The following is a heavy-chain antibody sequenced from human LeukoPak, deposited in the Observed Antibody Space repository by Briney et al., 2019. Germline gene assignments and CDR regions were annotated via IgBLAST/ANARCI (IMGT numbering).Heavy chain of an antibody. J-gene: IGHJ4*02. Sequence: GGSLRLSCAASGFTFSNYAMSWVRQAPGKGLEWVSTISGSGGSTYYADSVKGRFTISRDNSKNAPYLQMNSLRAEDTAVYYCAKDRGVTDYWGQGTPVTVSS. CDR1: GFTFSNYA. CDR2: ISGSGGST. D-gene: IGHD3-10*01. CDR3: AKDRGVTDY. V-gene: IGHV3-23*01.